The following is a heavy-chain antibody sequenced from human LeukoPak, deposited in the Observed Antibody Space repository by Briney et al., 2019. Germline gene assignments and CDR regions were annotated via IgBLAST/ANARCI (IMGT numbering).Heavy chain of an antibody. V-gene: IGHV1-24*01. CDR3: TVEKSYLLSNWFDP. J-gene: IGHJ5*02. D-gene: IGHD2-15*01. CDR1: GYTLTELS. CDR2: FDPEDGET. Sequence: ASVKVSCKVSGYTLTELSMHWVRQAPGKGLEWMGSFDPEDGETIYAQEFQGRVTMTEDTSTDTAYMELSSLRSDDTAVYYCTVEKSYLLSNWFDPWGQGTLVTVSS.